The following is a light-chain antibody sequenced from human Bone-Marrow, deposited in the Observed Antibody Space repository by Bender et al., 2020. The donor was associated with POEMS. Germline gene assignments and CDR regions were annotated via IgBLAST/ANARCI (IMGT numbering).Light chain of an antibody. CDR1: TLPKQY. Sequence: SYVLTQPPSVSVSPGQTASITCSGDTLPKQYAYWYQQKPGQAPVLVIYKDTEKASGIPERFSGSSSGTTVTLTISGVQAEDEADYYCQSAVSSGTSRVFGGGTKLTVL. V-gene: IGLV3-25*03. CDR2: KDT. J-gene: IGLJ3*02. CDR3: QSAVSSGTSRV.